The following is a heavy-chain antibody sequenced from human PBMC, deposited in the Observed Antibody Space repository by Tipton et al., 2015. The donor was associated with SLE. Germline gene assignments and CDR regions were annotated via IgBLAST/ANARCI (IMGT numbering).Heavy chain of an antibody. Sequence: QSGAEVKKPGASVKVSCKASGYTFTGYGISWVRQAPGQGLEWMGWISAYNGNTNYAQKLQGRVTMTTDTSTSTAYMELRSLRSDDTAVYYCARDDSLVVVAATYAFDIWGQGTMVTVSS. J-gene: IGHJ3*02. CDR2: ISAYNGNT. D-gene: IGHD2-15*01. CDR3: ARDDSLVVVAATYAFDI. V-gene: IGHV1-18*01. CDR1: GYTFTGYG.